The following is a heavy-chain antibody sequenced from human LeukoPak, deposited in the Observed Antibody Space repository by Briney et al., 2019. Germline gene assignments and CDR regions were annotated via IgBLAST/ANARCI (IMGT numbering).Heavy chain of an antibody. D-gene: IGHD1-26*01. CDR3: ARDYKVLKGFVPREVGATGGWFDP. Sequence: SETLSLTFTVSGGSISSYYWSWIRQPPGKGLEWIWYIYYSGSTNYNPSLKSRVTISVDTSKNQFSLKLSSVTAADTAVYYCARDYKVLKGFVPREVGATGGWFDPWGQGTLVTVSS. V-gene: IGHV4-59*12. CDR1: GGSISSYY. CDR2: IYYSGST. J-gene: IGHJ5*02.